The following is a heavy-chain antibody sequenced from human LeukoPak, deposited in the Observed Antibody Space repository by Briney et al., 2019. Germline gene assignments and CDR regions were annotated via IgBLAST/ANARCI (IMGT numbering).Heavy chain of an antibody. CDR1: GFTFTSFA. V-gene: IGHV3-23*01. CDR3: AKRERVGTTIGH. CDR2: ISTTGGTT. J-gene: IGHJ4*02. Sequence: PRGSLRLSCAASGFTFTSFAMSWVRQAPGQGLEWVSAISTTGGTTYYADSVKGRFTISRDNSKNTLYLQMNSLRAGDTAVYYCAKRERVGTTIGHWGQGNRLTVSS. D-gene: IGHD1-26*01.